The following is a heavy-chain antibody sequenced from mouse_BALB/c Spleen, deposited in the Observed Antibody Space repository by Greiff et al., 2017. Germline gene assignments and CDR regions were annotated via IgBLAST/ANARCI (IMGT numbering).Heavy chain of an antibody. V-gene: IGHV5-6*01. CDR1: GFTFSSYG. D-gene: IGHD6-2*01. CDR3: ARRDVSDDFDY. Sequence: EVQRVESGGDLVKPGGSLKLSCAASGFTFSSYGMSWVRQTPDKRLEWVATISSGGSYTYYPDSVKGRFTISRDNAKNTLYLQMSSLKSEDTAMYYCARRDVSDDFDYWGQGTTLTVSS. CDR2: ISSGGSYT. J-gene: IGHJ2*01.